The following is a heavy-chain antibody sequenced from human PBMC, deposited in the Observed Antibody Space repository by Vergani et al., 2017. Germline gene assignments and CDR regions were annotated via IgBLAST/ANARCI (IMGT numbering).Heavy chain of an antibody. CDR2: IYYNGST. J-gene: IGHJ5*02. D-gene: IGHD3-22*01. CDR3: ARGPYYYGSSGYMNWFDP. CDR1: GGSISGDY. Sequence: QVQLQESGPGLVKPSETLSLTCTVSGGSISGDYWSWIRQPPGKKLEWIGYIYYNGSTKYNPSLKSRVTISVDTSKNQFSLKLSSVTAADTAVYYCARGPYYYGSSGYMNWFDPWGQGTLVTVSS. V-gene: IGHV4-59*01.